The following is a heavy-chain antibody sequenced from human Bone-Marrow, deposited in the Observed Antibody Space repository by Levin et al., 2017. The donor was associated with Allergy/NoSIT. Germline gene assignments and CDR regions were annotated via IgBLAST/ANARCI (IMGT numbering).Heavy chain of an antibody. Sequence: PSETLSLTCAVYGGSFSGYYWSWIRQPPGKGLEWIGEINHSGSTNYNPSLKSRVTISVDTSKNQFSLKLSSVTAADTAVYYCARRVVRGVIIRKGPFDPWGQGTLVTVSS. V-gene: IGHV4-34*01. J-gene: IGHJ5*02. D-gene: IGHD3-10*01. CDR3: ARRVVRGVIIRKGPFDP. CDR2: INHSGST. CDR1: GGSFSGYY.